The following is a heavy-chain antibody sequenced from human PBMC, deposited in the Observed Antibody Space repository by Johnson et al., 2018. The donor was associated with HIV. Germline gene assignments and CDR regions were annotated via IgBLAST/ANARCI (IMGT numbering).Heavy chain of an antibody. Sequence: VQLVESGGGVVQPGRSLRLSRAASGFTFSRYAMSWVRQTPGKRLEWVSAISNSGGATHYADSVKGRFRISRDNAKNSLYLQMNSLRVEDTAVYYCARGGSIAARREAFDIWGQGTMVTVSS. V-gene: IGHV3-23*04. CDR2: ISNSGGAT. CDR1: GFTFSRYA. CDR3: ARGGSIAARREAFDI. J-gene: IGHJ3*02. D-gene: IGHD6-6*01.